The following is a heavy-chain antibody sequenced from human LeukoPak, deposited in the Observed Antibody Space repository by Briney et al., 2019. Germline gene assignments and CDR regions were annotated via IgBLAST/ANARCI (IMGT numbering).Heavy chain of an antibody. D-gene: IGHD3-22*01. CDR1: GFTVSSNY. CDR2: IFSGGST. CDR3: ARGGESSGYYYADY. Sequence: PGGSLRLSCAVSGFTVSSNYMSWVRQAPGKGLERVSVIFSGGSTYYADSVKGRFTISRDDSKNTVYLQMNSLRAEDTSVYFCARGGESSGYYYADYWGQGTLVTVSS. V-gene: IGHV3-66*01. J-gene: IGHJ4*02.